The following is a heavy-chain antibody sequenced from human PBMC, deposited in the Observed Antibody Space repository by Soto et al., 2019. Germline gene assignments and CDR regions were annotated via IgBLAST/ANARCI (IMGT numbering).Heavy chain of an antibody. CDR3: AKDRGALRWSEEHYYFDY. Sequence: QEHLVQSGGGVVQPGGSPRLSCAASGFTFSSYGMHWVRQAPGKGLEWVAVILYDGSKKYYADSMKGRFTISRDNSKNTLYLQMDSLRAEDTAVYYCAKDRGALRWSEEHYYFDYWGQGALVTVSS. CDR2: ILYDGSKK. J-gene: IGHJ4*02. V-gene: IGHV3-30*18. CDR1: GFTFSSYG. D-gene: IGHD4-17*01.